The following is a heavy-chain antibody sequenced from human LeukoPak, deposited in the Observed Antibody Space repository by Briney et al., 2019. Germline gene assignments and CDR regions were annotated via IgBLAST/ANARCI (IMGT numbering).Heavy chain of an antibody. CDR3: ARGPSGYHNT. CDR1: GFTVSSNS. CDR2: IYSDNT. Sequence: HPGGSLRLSCTVSGFTVSSNSMSWLRQAPGKGLEWVSFIYSDNTHYSDSVKGRFTISRDNSKNTLYLQMNSLRADDTAVYYCARGPSGYHNTGGQGTLVTVSS. J-gene: IGHJ4*02. D-gene: IGHD5-12*01. V-gene: IGHV3-53*01.